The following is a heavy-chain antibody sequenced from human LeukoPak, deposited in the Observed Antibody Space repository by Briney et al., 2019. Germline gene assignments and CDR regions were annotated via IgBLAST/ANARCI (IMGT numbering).Heavy chain of an antibody. J-gene: IGHJ4*02. V-gene: IGHV3-48*02. CDR2: ISGSSRTI. D-gene: IGHD2-21*01. CDR1: GFTFSSYS. CDR3: ASHFVFLGH. Sequence: PGGSLRLSCVGSGFTFSSYSMNWVRQAPGKGLEWISFISGSSRTIYYADSVKGRFTISRDNAKNSLYLQMNSLRDEDTAVYYCASHFVFLGHWGQGTLVNVSP.